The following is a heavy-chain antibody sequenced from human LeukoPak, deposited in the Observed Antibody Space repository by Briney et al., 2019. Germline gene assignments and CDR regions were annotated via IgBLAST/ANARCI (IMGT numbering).Heavy chain of an antibody. D-gene: IGHD4-17*01. CDR1: GYTFTSYG. Sequence: ASVKVSCKASGYTFTSYGISWVRQAPGQGLEWMGIINPSGGDTSYAQKFQGRVTMTRDMSTSTVYMELSSLRSEDTAVYYCARGDFGYGDCLDYWGQGTLVTVSS. J-gene: IGHJ4*02. V-gene: IGHV1-46*01. CDR2: INPSGGDT. CDR3: ARGDFGYGDCLDY.